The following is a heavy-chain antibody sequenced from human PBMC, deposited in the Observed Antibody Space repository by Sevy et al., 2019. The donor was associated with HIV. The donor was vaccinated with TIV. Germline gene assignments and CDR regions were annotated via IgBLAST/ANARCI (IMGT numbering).Heavy chain of an antibody. D-gene: IGHD3-3*01. Sequence: GGSLRLSCTASGFTFGDYAMSWVRQAPGKGLEWVGFIRSKAYGGTTEYAASVKGRFTISRDDSKSIAYLKMNSLKTEDTAVYYCTRDGWILEWLSPSYYYYMDVWGKGTTVTVSS. CDR3: TRDGWILEWLSPSYYYYMDV. J-gene: IGHJ6*03. V-gene: IGHV3-49*04. CDR2: IRSKAYGGTT. CDR1: GFTFGDYA.